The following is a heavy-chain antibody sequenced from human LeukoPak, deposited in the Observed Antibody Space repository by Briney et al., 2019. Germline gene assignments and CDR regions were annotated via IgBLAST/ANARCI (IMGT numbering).Heavy chain of an antibody. Sequence: GGSLRLSCAASGFTFSSNYMSWVRQAPGKGLEWVSAIYSGGSTYYADSVKGRFTISRDNSKNTLYLQMNSLRAEDTAVYYCASSRYRSSTSCSFWGQGTLVTVSS. CDR1: GFTFSSNY. J-gene: IGHJ4*02. D-gene: IGHD2-2*01. CDR2: IYSGGST. CDR3: ASSRYRSSTSCSF. V-gene: IGHV3-53*01.